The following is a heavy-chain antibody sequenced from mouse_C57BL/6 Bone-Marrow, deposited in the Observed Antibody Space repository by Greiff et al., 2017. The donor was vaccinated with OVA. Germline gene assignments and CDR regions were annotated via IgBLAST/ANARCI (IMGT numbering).Heavy chain of an antibody. V-gene: IGHV1-81*01. CDR2: IYPRSGNT. J-gene: IGHJ3*01. CDR3: ARAGLPRFAY. Sequence: QVQLQQSGAELARPGASVKLSCKASGYTFTSYGISWVKQRTGQGLEWIGEIYPRSGNTYYNEKFKGKATLTADKSSSTAYMALRSLTSEDSAVYFCARAGLPRFAYWGQGALVTVSA. CDR1: GYTFTSYG. D-gene: IGHD5-5*01.